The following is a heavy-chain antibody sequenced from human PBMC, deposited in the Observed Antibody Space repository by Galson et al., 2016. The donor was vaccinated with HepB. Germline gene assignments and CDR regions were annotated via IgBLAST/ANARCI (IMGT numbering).Heavy chain of an antibody. CDR2: IWDDRSKR. CDR3: AKEARITVFGVITPEAFDI. Sequence: SLRLSCAASGFTFRSYGVHWVRQAPGKGLEWVAVIWDDRSKRYYADSVKGRFTISRDNSMNTLFLQMSGLRAEDTAVYYCAKEARITVFGVITPEAFDIWGQGTMVTVSS. J-gene: IGHJ3*02. D-gene: IGHD3-3*01. CDR1: GFTFRSYG. V-gene: IGHV3-33*06.